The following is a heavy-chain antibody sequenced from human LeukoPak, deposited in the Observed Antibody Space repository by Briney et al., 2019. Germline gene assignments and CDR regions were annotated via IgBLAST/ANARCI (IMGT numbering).Heavy chain of an antibody. Sequence: SVKVSCKASGGTFSSYAISWVRQAPGQGLEWMGRIIPILGIANYAQKFQGRVTITADKSTSTAYMELSSLRSEDTAVYYCACIAVAGTGSPNWFDPWGQGTLVTVSS. D-gene: IGHD6-19*01. CDR1: GGTFSSYA. V-gene: IGHV1-69*04. CDR3: ACIAVAGTGSPNWFDP. J-gene: IGHJ5*02. CDR2: IIPILGIA.